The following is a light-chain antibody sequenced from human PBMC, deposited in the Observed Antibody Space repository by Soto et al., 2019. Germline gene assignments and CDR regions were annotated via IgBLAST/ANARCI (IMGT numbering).Light chain of an antibody. CDR3: AAWDDILNGWV. J-gene: IGLJ3*02. CDR2: SNN. CDR1: SSNIGSNT. Sequence: QSVLTQPPSASGTPGQRVTISCSGSSSNIGSNTVNWYQQLPGTAPKLLIYSNNQRPSGVPDRFSASKSGTSASLAISGLQSEDEADYYCAAWDDILNGWVFGGGTKLTVL. V-gene: IGLV1-44*01.